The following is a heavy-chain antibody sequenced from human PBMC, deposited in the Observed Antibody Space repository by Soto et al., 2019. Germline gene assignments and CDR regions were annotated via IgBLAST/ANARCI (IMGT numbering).Heavy chain of an antibody. J-gene: IGHJ4*02. Sequence: SQTLSLTCAISGDSVSSTSTAWSWIRQSPSRGLEWLGRTYYRSNWYTDYAVSVKSRITISPDTSKNQFSLQLNSVTPEGTAVYYCPRGSYYSGWVWGQGPLVTVYS. CDR1: GDSVSSTSTA. CDR2: TYYRSNWYT. V-gene: IGHV6-1*01. D-gene: IGHD6-19*01. CDR3: PRGSYYSGWV.